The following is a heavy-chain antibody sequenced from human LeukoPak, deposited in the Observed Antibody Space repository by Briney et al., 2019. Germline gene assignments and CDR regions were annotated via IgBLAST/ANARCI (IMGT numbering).Heavy chain of an antibody. Sequence: GGSLRLSCAASGFTFSDYYMSWIRQAPGKGLEWVSYISSSGSTKNYADSVEGRFTISRDNAKNSLSLQMNSLRADDTAVYYCARFYYYYMDVWGKGTTVTVSS. CDR3: ARFYYYYMDV. J-gene: IGHJ6*03. CDR1: GFTFSDYY. V-gene: IGHV3-11*01. CDR2: ISSSGSTK.